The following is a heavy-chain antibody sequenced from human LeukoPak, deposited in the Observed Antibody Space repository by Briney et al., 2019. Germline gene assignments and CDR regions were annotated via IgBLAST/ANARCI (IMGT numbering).Heavy chain of an antibody. Sequence: GGSLRLSCAASGFTFSSYSMNWVRQAPGKGLEWVSYISGSISTIYYADSVKGRFTISRDNAKNSLYLQMNSLRAEDTAVYYCARAMRSGYEKDWFDPWGQGTLVTVSS. D-gene: IGHD5-12*01. V-gene: IGHV3-48*04. J-gene: IGHJ5*02. CDR1: GFTFSSYS. CDR2: ISGSISTI. CDR3: ARAMRSGYEKDWFDP.